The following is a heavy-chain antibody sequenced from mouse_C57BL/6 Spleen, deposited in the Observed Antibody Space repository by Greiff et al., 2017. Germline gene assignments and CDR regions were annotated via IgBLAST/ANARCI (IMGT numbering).Heavy chain of an antibody. CDR3: ARSVRLRRVCAMDY. CDR2: IDPSDSYT. CDR1: GYTFTSYW. V-gene: IGHV1-69*01. D-gene: IGHD2-4*01. Sequence: QVQLQQSGAELLMPGASVKLSCKASGYTFTSYWMHWVKQRPGQGLEWIGEIDPSDSYTHYNQKFKGKSTLTVDKSSSTAYMQLSSLTSEDSAVYDCARSVRLRRVCAMDYWGQGTSVTVSS. J-gene: IGHJ4*01.